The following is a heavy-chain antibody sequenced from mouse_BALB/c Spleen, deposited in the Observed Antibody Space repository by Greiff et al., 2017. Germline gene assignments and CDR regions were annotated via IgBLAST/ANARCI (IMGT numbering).Heavy chain of an antibody. J-gene: IGHJ3*01. Sequence: EVMLVESGGGLVKPGGSLKLSCAASGFAFSSYDMSWVRQTPEKRLEWVAYISSGGGSTYYPDTVKGRFTISRDNAKNTLYLQMSSLKSEDTAMYYCARHRYFAYWGQGTLVTVSA. CDR2: ISSGGGST. V-gene: IGHV5-12-1*01. CDR1: GFAFSSYD. D-gene: IGHD2-14*01. CDR3: ARHRYFAY.